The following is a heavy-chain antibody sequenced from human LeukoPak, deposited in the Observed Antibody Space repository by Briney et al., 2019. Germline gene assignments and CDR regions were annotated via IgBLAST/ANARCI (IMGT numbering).Heavy chain of an antibody. CDR1: GYTFTSYD. V-gene: IGHV1-8*01. CDR2: MNPNSGNT. CDR3: ARRYYGYYGMDL. J-gene: IGHJ6*02. Sequence: ASVKVSCKASGYTFTSYDINWVRQATGQGLEWMGWMNPNSGNTGYAQKFQGRVTMTRNTSISTAYMELSSLRSEDTAVYYCARRYYGYYGMDLWGQGTTVTVSS.